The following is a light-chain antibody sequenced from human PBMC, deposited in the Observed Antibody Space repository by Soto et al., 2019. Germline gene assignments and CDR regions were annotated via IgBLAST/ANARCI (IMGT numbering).Light chain of an antibody. Sequence: DVVLTQSQYSLPFTLLHPSSISCTSSQSLVHSDGNTYLNWVQQRPGHSQRRLVYRVSNRDSGVPDNFSGSGSGTNFTLKISSVEAEDIGVYYCMQGTQWPRTFGQGTKVDIK. J-gene: IGKJ1*01. CDR1: QSLVHSDGNTY. CDR2: RVS. V-gene: IGKV2-30*02. CDR3: MQGTQWPRT.